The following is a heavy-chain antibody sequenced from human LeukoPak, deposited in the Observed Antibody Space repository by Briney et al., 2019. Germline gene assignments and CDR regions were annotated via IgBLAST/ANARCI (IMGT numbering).Heavy chain of an antibody. Sequence: KPGGSLRPSCAASGFTFSSYSMNCVSQAPGKGLEWVSSISSSSYYIYYADSVKGRFTISRDNAKNSLFLQMNSLRAEDTAVYYCARDIATAGHLAFDYWGQGTLVTVSS. J-gene: IGHJ4*02. V-gene: IGHV3-21*01. CDR2: ISSSSYYI. CDR1: GFTFSSYS. D-gene: IGHD6-13*01. CDR3: ARDIATAGHLAFDY.